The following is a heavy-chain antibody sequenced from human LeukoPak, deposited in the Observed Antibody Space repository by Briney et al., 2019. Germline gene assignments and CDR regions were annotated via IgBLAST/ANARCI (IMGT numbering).Heavy chain of an antibody. Sequence: PGGSLRLSCAASGFTFSSYAMSWVRQAPGKGLEWVSAISGSGGSTCYADSVKGRFTISRDNSKNTLYPQMDSLRAEDTAVYYCAKDPLEYSSSGDAFDIWGQGTMVTVSS. CDR3: AKDPLEYSSSGDAFDI. D-gene: IGHD6-6*01. CDR2: ISGSGGST. V-gene: IGHV3-23*01. J-gene: IGHJ3*02. CDR1: GFTFSSYA.